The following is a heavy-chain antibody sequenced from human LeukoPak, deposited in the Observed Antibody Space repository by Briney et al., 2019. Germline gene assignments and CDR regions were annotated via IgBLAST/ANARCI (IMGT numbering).Heavy chain of an antibody. CDR2: IYHSGST. V-gene: IGHV4-38-2*02. Sequence: SETLSLTCTVSGYFISSGYYWGWIRQPPGKGLEWIASIYHSGSTYYNPPLKSRVTISVDTSKNQFSLRLSSVTDADTAVYYCARNGLLRFLEPQDYWGQGTLVTVSS. D-gene: IGHD3-3*01. CDR3: ARNGLLRFLEPQDY. CDR1: GYFISSGYY. J-gene: IGHJ4*02.